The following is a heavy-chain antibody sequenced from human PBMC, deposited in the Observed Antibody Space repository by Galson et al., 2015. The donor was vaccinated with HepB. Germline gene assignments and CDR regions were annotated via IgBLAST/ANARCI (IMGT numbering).Heavy chain of an antibody. V-gene: IGHV3-48*01. Sequence: SLRLSCAASGFTFSSYSMNWVRRAPGKGLEWVSYISSSSSTIYYADSVKGRFTISRDNAKNSLYLQMNSLRAEDTAVYYCARPCYGDSTRDAFDIWGQGTMVTVSS. CDR3: ARPCYGDSTRDAFDI. CDR2: ISSSSSTI. D-gene: IGHD4-17*01. J-gene: IGHJ3*02. CDR1: GFTFSSYS.